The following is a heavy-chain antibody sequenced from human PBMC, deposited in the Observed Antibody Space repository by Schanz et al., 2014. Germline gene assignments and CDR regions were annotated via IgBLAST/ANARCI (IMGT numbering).Heavy chain of an antibody. CDR1: GFTFSSYA. CDR2: ITRSGGGT. CDR3: VKDAYCAGDYFPAEYLQH. V-gene: IGHV3-64D*06. J-gene: IGHJ1*01. D-gene: IGHD2-21*02. Sequence: EVQLVESGGYLVQPGGSLRLSCSASGFTFSSYAMHWVRQASGKGLEYVSAITRSGGGTYYSDSVKGRFTITRDNSKNTLYLQMSSLRHEDAAVYYYVKDAYCAGDYFPAEYLQHWGQGTLVTVSS.